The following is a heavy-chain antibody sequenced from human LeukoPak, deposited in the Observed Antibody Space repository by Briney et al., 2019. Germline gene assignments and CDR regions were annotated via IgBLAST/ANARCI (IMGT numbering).Heavy chain of an antibody. J-gene: IGHJ4*02. CDR1: GFTVSSNY. D-gene: IGHD3-22*01. CDR3: ATGYDSTGAFDY. V-gene: IGHV3-53*01. Sequence: PGGSLRLSCAASGFTVSSNYMTWVRQAPGKGLEWVSIIYSGGSTYYADSVKGRFTISRDNSKNTLYLQMNSLRAEDTAVYYCATGYDSTGAFDYWSQGTLVTVSS. CDR2: IYSGGST.